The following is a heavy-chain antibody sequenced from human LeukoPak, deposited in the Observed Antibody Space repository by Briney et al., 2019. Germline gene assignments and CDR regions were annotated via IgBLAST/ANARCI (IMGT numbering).Heavy chain of an antibody. V-gene: IGHV1-18*01. D-gene: IGHD6-13*01. Sequence: VASVKVSCKASGYTFTSYGISWVRQAPGQGLEWMGWISAYNGNTNYAQKLQGRVTMTTDTSTSTAYMELRSLRSDDTAVYYCARDRGSSWTQGMDVWGKGTTVTVSS. J-gene: IGHJ6*03. CDR2: ISAYNGNT. CDR1: GYTFTSYG. CDR3: ARDRGSSWTQGMDV.